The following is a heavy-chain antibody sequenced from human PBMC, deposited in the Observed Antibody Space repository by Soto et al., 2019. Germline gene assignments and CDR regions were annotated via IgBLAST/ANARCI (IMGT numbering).Heavy chain of an antibody. CDR2: IYYSGST. CDR3: ARVTYYDILTGPYNWFDP. V-gene: IGHV4-31*03. D-gene: IGHD3-9*01. CDR1: GGSISSGGYY. J-gene: IGHJ5*02. Sequence: SETLSLTCIVSGGSISSGGYYWSWIRQHPGKGLEWIGYIYYSGSTYYNPSLKSRVTISVDTSKNQFSLKLSSVTAADTAVYYCARVTYYDILTGPYNWFDPWGQGTLVTVSS.